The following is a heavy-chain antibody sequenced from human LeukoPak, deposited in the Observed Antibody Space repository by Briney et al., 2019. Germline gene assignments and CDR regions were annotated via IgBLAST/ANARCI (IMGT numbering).Heavy chain of an antibody. D-gene: IGHD2-15*01. V-gene: IGHV3-20*04. Sequence: GGSLRLSCAASGFTFSSYAMSWVRQAPGKGLEWVSGINWNGGSTGYADSVKGRFTFSRDNAKNSLYLQLNSLRSDDTALYYCSRLGYCSGGSCSSFDYWGQGTLVTVSS. CDR1: GFTFSSYA. J-gene: IGHJ4*02. CDR2: INWNGGST. CDR3: SRLGYCSGGSCSSFDY.